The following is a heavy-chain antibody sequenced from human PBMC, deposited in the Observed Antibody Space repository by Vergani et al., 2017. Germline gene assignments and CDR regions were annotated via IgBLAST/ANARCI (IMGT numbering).Heavy chain of an antibody. CDR2: IIPILGIA. CDR3: AGEPGYCSGGSCSWFDP. J-gene: IGHJ5*02. V-gene: IGHV1-69*02. Sequence: QVQLVQSGAEVKKPGSSVKVSCKASGGTFSSYTISWVRQAPGQGLEWMGRIIPILGIANYAQKFQGRVTITADKSTSTAYMELSSLRSEDTAVYYCAGEPGYCSGGSCSWFDPWSQGALVTVSS. CDR1: GGTFSSYT. D-gene: IGHD2-15*01.